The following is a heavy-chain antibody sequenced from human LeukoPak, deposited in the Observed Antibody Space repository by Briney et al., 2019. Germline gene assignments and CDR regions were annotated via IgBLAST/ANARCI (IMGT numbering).Heavy chain of an antibody. CDR3: TTVGRFGDLNWFDP. V-gene: IGHV3-15*01. D-gene: IGHD3-10*01. CDR2: IKDGGTT. CDR1: GFTFSNAW. Sequence: GGSLRLSCAVSGFTFSNAWMSWVRQAPGKGLEWVGRIKDGGTTDYGAPVKGRFTISRDDSKNTLYLQMNSLKTEDTAVYYCTTVGRFGDLNWFDPWGQGTLVSVSS. J-gene: IGHJ5*02.